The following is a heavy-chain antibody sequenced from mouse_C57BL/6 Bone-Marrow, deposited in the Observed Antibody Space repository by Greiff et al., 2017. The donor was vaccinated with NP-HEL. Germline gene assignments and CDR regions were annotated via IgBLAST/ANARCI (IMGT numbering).Heavy chain of an antibody. CDR3: ARDQPEGVTTSYYCDY. CDR1: GFTFSSYA. J-gene: IGHJ2*01. V-gene: IGHV5-4*01. D-gene: IGHD2-5*01. Sequence: EVMLVESGGGLVKPGGSLKLSCAASGFTFSSYAMSWVRQTPEKRLEWVATISDGGSYTYYPDNVKGRFTISRDNAKNNLYLQMSHLKSEDTAMYYCARDQPEGVTTSYYCDYWGQGTTLTVSS. CDR2: ISDGGSYT.